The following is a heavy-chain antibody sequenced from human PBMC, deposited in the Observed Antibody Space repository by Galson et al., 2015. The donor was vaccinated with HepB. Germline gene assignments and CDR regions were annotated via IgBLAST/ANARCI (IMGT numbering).Heavy chain of an antibody. D-gene: IGHD3-16*01. J-gene: IGHJ4*02. CDR1: GGTFSSYA. CDR2: IIPIFGTA. V-gene: IGHV1-69*13. Sequence: SVKVSCKASGGTFSSYAISWVRQAPGQGLEWMGGIIPIFGTANYAQKFQGRVTITADESTSTAYMELSSLRSEDTAVYYCARDESFFGGVDYWGQGTLVTVSS. CDR3: ARDESFFGGVDY.